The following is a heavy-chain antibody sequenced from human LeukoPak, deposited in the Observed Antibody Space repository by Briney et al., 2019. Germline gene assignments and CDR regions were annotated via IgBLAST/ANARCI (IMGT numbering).Heavy chain of an antibody. CDR1: GGSISSNYW. J-gene: IGHJ4*02. CDR2: IYHTGNT. CDR3: VGFGLSSGWAG. D-gene: IGHD6-19*01. V-gene: IGHV4-4*02. Sequence: SETLSLTCAVSGGSISSNYWWSWVRQPPGGGLEGIGEIYHTGNTNYNPSLKSRVSISVDKSRSQFSLKLTSVTAADTSVYYCVGFGLSSGWAGWGQGTLVTVSS.